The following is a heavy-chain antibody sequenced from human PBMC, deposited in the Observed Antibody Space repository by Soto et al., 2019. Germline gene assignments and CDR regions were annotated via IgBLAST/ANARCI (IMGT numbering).Heavy chain of an antibody. V-gene: IGHV6-1*01. CDR2: TYYRSKWHY. J-gene: IGHJ4*02. CDR1: GDSVSNNSVA. D-gene: IGHD3-10*01. CDR3: ARTLRGRGVKYFDD. Sequence: SQTLSLTCAISGDSVSNNSVAWNWVRQSPSRGLEWLGRTYYRSKWHYDYAPSVRSRITINPDTSKNHFSLQLNSVSPEDAAVYYCARTLRGRGVKYFDDWGQGTVVTVS.